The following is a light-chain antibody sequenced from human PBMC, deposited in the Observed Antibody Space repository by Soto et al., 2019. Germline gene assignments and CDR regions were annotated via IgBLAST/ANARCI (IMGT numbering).Light chain of an antibody. CDR2: EVS. Sequence: DIVMTQPPLSLSVTPGQPASISFKSSESLLGSDGKTYLSWYLQKPGHPPQLLIFEVSNHFSGVSDRFSGSGSGTDFTLNISRVEAEDVGVYYCMQSAHFPRTFGGGTKV. V-gene: IGKV2D-29*01. CDR1: ESLLGSDGKTY. CDR3: MQSAHFPRT. J-gene: IGKJ4*01.